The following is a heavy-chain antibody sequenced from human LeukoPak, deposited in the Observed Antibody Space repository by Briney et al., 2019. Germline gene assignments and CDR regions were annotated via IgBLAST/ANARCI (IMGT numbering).Heavy chain of an antibody. Sequence: GGSLGLSCAASGFTFSSYSMNWVRQAPGKGLEWVSSISSSSSYIYYADSVKGRFTISRDNAKNSLYLQMNSLRAEDTAVYYCARGGYSGYDWLDYWGQGTLVTVSS. CDR1: GFTFSSYS. J-gene: IGHJ4*02. CDR3: ARGGYSGYDWLDY. V-gene: IGHV3-21*01. CDR2: ISSSSSYI. D-gene: IGHD5-12*01.